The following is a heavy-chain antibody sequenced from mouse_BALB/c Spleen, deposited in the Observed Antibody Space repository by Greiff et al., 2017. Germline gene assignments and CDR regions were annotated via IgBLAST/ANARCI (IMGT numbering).Heavy chain of an antibody. J-gene: IGHJ4*01. D-gene: IGHD2-3*01. V-gene: IGHV2-6-7*01. Sequence: VQGVESGPGLVAPSQSLSITCTVSGFSLTGYGVNWVRQPPGKGLEWLGMIWGDGSTDYNSALKSRLSISRDNSKSQVFLKMNSLQTDDTARYYCARDKFYDLYAMDYWGQGTSVTVSS. CDR2: IWGDGST. CDR3: ARDKFYDLYAMDY. CDR1: GFSLTGYG.